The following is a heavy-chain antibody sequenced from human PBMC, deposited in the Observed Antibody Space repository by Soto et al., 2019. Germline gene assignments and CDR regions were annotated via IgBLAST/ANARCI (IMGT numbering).Heavy chain of an antibody. V-gene: IGHV4-30-4*01. CDR1: GGSISSPDHH. J-gene: IGHJ6*02. CDR2: IYYSAST. CDR3: ARDSRTPSGGMDV. Sequence: QVQLQESGPGLVKPSQTLSLTCTVSGGSISSPDHHWTWIRQSPGKGLEWIGAIYYSASTYYNPSPLSRLRLSADTSKNQFSLRLTSVTAADTAVYYCARDSRTPSGGMDVWGQGTTVTVSS.